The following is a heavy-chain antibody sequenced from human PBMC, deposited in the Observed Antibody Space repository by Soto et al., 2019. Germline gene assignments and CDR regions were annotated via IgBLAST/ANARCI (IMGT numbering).Heavy chain of an antibody. CDR1: GGSISNFY. CDR3: ARTFLGSDLLADSFVDYYYYMDV. CDR2: VYYTGST. V-gene: IGHV4-59*08. Sequence: PSETLSLTCTVSGGSISNFYWSWIRQPPGKGLEWIGYVYYTGSTSYNPSLKRRVTFSADSSRGQFSLRLNSVTAADTAVYYCARTFLGSDLLADSFVDYYYYMDVWGQGTTVTVSS. D-gene: IGHD3-9*01. J-gene: IGHJ6*03.